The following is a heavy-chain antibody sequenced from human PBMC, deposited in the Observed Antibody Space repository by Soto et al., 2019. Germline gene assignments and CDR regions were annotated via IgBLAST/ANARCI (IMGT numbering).Heavy chain of an antibody. V-gene: IGHV4-4*02. CDR3: VRLVYDRRLNYLYFDY. Sequence: QVQLQESGPGLVKPSGTVSLTCDVSGVSISSGNWWSWVRQPPGKCLEWIGEIFRDGMTTYYPSLRGRATISVDTSKNRFSLRVTSANAADTAIYYCVRLVYDRRLNYLYFDYWGRGALVTVSS. J-gene: IGHJ4*02. CDR2: IFRDGMT. D-gene: IGHD3-22*01. CDR1: GVSISSGNW.